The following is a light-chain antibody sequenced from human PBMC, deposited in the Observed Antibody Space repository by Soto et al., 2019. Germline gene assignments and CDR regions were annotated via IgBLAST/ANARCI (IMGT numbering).Light chain of an antibody. CDR2: GAT. CDR3: LQYGSSPTWT. V-gene: IGKV3-20*01. Sequence: ELVLTQSPGTRTLSPGERATLSCRASQRITSSYLAWYQQKPGQAPRVLIYGATSRAAGIPDRFSGTESGTDFTLTISRLEPEDFAVYYCLQYGSSPTWTFGQGTKVDIK. CDR1: QRITSSY. J-gene: IGKJ1*01.